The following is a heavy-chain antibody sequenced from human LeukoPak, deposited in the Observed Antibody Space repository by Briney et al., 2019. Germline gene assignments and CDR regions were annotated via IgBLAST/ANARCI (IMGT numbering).Heavy chain of an antibody. Sequence: SETLSLTCTVSGGSVSSGSYYWSWIRQPPGEGLEWIGYIYYSGSTSYNPSLKNRVTISLDTSKNQFSLRLSSVTAADTAVYYCALWFCSRTSCYVDYWGQGTLVTVSS. CDR3: ALWFCSRTSCYVDY. CDR2: IYYSGST. CDR1: GGSVSSGSYY. J-gene: IGHJ4*02. D-gene: IGHD2-2*01. V-gene: IGHV4-61*01.